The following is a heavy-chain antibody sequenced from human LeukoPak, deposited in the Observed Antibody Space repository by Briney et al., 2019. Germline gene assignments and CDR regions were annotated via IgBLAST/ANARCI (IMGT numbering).Heavy chain of an antibody. CDR2: IYTSGST. D-gene: IGHD1-26*01. CDR1: GGSISSGSYY. V-gene: IGHV4-61*02. Sequence: SQTLSLTCTVSGGSISSGSYYWSWIRQPPGKGLEWIGRIYTSGSTNYNPSLKSRVTISVDTSKNQFSLRLSSVTAADTAVYYCAREENSGSPPYYMDVWGKGTTVTVSS. J-gene: IGHJ6*03. CDR3: AREENSGSPPYYMDV.